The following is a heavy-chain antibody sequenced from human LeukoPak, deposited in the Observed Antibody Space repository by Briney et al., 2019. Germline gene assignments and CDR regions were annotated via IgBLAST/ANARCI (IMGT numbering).Heavy chain of an antibody. CDR3: ARGTFGRAHMITMVRGVIFDY. Sequence: SETLSLTCTVSGGSISSGDYYWSWIRQPPGKGLEWIVYIYYSGSTYYNPSLKSRVTISVDTSKNQFSLKLSSVTAADTAVYYCARGTFGRAHMITMVRGVIFDYWGQGTLVTVSS. CDR1: GGSISSGDYY. CDR2: IYYSGST. V-gene: IGHV4-30-4*01. D-gene: IGHD3-10*01. J-gene: IGHJ4*02.